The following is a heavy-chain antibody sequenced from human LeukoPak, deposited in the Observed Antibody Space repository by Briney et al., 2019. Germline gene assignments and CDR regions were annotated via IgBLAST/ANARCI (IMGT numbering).Heavy chain of an antibody. D-gene: IGHD6-19*01. V-gene: IGHV4-34*01. Sequence: PSETLSLTCAVYGGSSSGYYCSWIRQSPGKGLEWIGEINRGGRTDYNPSLKSRVTMSVDTSENQFTLKLTSVTAADTAIYFCARRPYGLIRGVGGPTRYWFDPWGQGTLVTVSS. CDR2: INRGGRT. CDR1: GGSSSGYY. J-gene: IGHJ5*02. CDR3: ARRPYGLIRGVGGPTRYWFDP.